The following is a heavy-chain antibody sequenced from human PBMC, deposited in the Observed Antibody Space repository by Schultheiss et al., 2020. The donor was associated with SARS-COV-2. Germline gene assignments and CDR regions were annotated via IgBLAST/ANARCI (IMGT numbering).Heavy chain of an antibody. J-gene: IGHJ4*02. CDR2: ISYDGSNK. Sequence: GESLKISCTTSGFTFGDYAMRWVRQAPGKGLEWVAVISYDGSNKYYADSVKGRFTISRDNSKNTLYLQMNSLRAEDTAVYYCAREMATMKLFDYWGQGTLVTVSS. D-gene: IGHD5-24*01. CDR1: GFTFGDYA. CDR3: AREMATMKLFDY. V-gene: IGHV3-30-3*01.